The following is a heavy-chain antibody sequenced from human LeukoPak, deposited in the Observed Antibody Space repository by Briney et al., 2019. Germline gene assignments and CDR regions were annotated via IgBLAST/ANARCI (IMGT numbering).Heavy chain of an antibody. CDR3: ARFNAKISWGYYYGMDV. J-gene: IGHJ6*02. CDR1: GFTFSSYA. D-gene: IGHD3-16*01. CDR2: ISSSGSTI. V-gene: IGHV3-48*03. Sequence: GGSLRLSCAASGFTFSSYAMNWVRQAPGKGLEWVSYISSSGSTIYYADSVKGRFTISRDNAKNSLYLQMNSLRAEDTAVYYCARFNAKISWGYYYGMDVWGQGTTVTVSS.